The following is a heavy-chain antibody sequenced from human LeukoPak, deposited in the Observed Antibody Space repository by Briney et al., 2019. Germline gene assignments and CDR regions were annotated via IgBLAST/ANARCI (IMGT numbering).Heavy chain of an antibody. CDR2: IYYSGST. V-gene: IGHV4-59*01. D-gene: IGHD1-1*01. CDR1: GGSISSYY. CDR3: ARLPAWNSAAFDI. J-gene: IGHJ3*02. Sequence: PSETLSLTCTVSGGSISSYYWSWIRQPPGKGLEWIGYIYYSGSTNYNPSLKSRVTISVDTSKNQFSLKLSSVTAADTAVYYCARLPAWNSAAFDIWGQGTMVTVSS.